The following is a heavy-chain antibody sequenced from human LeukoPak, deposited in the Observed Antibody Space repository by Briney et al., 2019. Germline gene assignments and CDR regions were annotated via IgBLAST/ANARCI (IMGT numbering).Heavy chain of an antibody. J-gene: IGHJ6*03. CDR2: ISAYNGDT. CDR3: ARPSMVADSYYYYMDV. V-gene: IGHV1-18*01. CDR1: GYTFTSYG. Sequence: ASVRVSCKASGYTFTSYGISWVRQAPGQGLEWMGWISAYNGDTNSAQKLQGRVTMTTDTSTNTAYMELRSLRSDDTAVYYCARPSMVADSYYYYMDVRGKGTTVTVSS. D-gene: IGHD4/OR15-4a*01.